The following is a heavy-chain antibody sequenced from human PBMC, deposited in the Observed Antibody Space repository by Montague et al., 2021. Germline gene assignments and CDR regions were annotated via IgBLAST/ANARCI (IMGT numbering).Heavy chain of an antibody. D-gene: IGHD3-10*01. CDR3: AGRGGTMVRGVKGYMDV. CDR1: GGSFSGDY. Sequence: SETLSLTCAVYGGSFSGDYWCWIRQPPVKGLEWIGEINHRGSTNYNPSLKSRVTISVDTSKNQFSLKLSSVTAADTAVYYCAGRGGTMVRGVKGYMDVWGKGPTVTVSS. CDR2: INHRGST. V-gene: IGHV4-34*01. J-gene: IGHJ6*03.